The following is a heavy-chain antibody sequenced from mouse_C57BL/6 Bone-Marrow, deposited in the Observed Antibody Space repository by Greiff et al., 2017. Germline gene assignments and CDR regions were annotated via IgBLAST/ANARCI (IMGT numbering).Heavy chain of an antibody. CDR2: ISDGGSYT. V-gene: IGHV5-4*01. Sequence: EVHLVESGGGLVKPGGSLKLSCAASGFTFSSYAMSWVRQTPEKRLEWVATISDGGSYTYYPDNVKGRFTIARDNAKNNLYLQMSHLKSEDTAMCDSARDFYAMDYWGQGTSVTVSS. J-gene: IGHJ4*01. CDR1: GFTFSSYA. CDR3: ARDFYAMDY.